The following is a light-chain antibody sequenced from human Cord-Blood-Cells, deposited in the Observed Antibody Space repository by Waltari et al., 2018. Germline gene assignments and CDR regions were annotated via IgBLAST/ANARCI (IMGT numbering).Light chain of an antibody. CDR3: CSYAGSSLYV. CDR2: EVS. Sequence: QSALTQPASVSGSPGQSITIPCTGTSSDVGSYNLVSWYQQHPGKAPKLMIYEVSKRPSGVSNRFSGSKSGNTASLTISGLQAEDEADYYCCSYAGSSLYVFGTGTKVTVL. J-gene: IGLJ1*01. V-gene: IGLV2-23*02. CDR1: SSDVGSYNL.